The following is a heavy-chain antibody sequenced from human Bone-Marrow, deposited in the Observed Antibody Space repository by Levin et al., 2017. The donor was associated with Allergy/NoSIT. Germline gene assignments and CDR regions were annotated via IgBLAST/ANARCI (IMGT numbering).Heavy chain of an antibody. CDR3: ATFRLSP. J-gene: IGHJ5*02. Sequence: AGGSLRLSCAASGFSFSSFPMHWVRQAPGKGLEWVAVVSYDGSSKSYSDSVKGRFTISRDNSNNTLFLQMNSLRLEDAAVYYCATFRLSPWGQGTLVTVSS. CDR2: VSYDGSSK. V-gene: IGHV3-30*03. CDR1: GFSFSSFP.